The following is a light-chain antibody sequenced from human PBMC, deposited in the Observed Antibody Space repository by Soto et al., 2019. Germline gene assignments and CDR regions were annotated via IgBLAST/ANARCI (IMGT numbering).Light chain of an antibody. V-gene: IGLV2-8*01. CDR2: EVT. J-gene: IGLJ1*01. CDR1: SSDFGGYNY. CDR3: SSYAGSNSYV. Sequence: QSVLTQPPSASGSPGQSVTISCTGTSSDFGGYNYVSWYQQHPGKAPKLIIYEVTKRPSGVPDRFSGSKSGNTASLTVSGLQAEDEDYYYCSSYAGSNSYVFGTGTKLTVL.